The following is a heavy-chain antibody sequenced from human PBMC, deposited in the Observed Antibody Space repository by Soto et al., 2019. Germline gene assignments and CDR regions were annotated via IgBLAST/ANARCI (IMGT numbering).Heavy chain of an antibody. Sequence: LRLSCTASGFTFNIFAMSWVRQAPGKGLEWVSGISGNGGSTYYADSVKGRFTISRDNSKNTLYLQMNSLRAEDTAVYYCAKDPRSSGYYDYWGQGTLVTV. CDR3: AKDPRSSGYYDY. D-gene: IGHD3-22*01. CDR1: GFTFNIFA. V-gene: IGHV3-23*01. CDR2: ISGNGGST. J-gene: IGHJ4*02.